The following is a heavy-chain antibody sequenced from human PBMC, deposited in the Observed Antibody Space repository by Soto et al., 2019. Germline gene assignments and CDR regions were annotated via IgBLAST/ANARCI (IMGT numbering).Heavy chain of an antibody. V-gene: IGHV5-10-1*01. CDR1: GYSFTSYW. Sequence: PGESLKISCKGSGYSFTSYWIGWVRQMPGKGLEWMGRIDPSDSYTNYSPSFQGHVTISADKSISTAYLQWSSLKASDTAMYYCARSAVAGTRYNWFDPWGQGTLVTVSS. J-gene: IGHJ5*02. CDR2: IDPSDSYT. D-gene: IGHD6-19*01. CDR3: ARSAVAGTRYNWFDP.